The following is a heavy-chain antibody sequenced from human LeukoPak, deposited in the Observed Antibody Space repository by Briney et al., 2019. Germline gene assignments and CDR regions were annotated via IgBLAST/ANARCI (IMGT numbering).Heavy chain of an antibody. Sequence: SQTLSLTCTVSGGSISSGGYFWSWIRQHPGKGLEWIGYIYYSGSTYYNPSLKSRVTISVDTSKNQFSLKLSSVTAADTAVYYCARAGGFFSPFGYWGQGTLVTVSS. CDR3: ARAGGFFSPFGY. V-gene: IGHV4-31*03. CDR2: IYYSGST. CDR1: GGSISSGGYF. J-gene: IGHJ4*02. D-gene: IGHD3-16*01.